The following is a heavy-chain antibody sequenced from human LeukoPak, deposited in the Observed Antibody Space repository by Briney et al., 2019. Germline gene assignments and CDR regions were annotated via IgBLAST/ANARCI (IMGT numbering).Heavy chain of an antibody. Sequence: GASVKVSCKASGYTFTSYGISWVRQAPGQGLEWMGWISAYNGNTNYAQKLQGRVTMTTDTSTSTAYMELRSLRSDDTAVYYCARAPYDFWSGNNWFDPWGQGTLATVSS. D-gene: IGHD3-3*01. CDR2: ISAYNGNT. V-gene: IGHV1-18*01. J-gene: IGHJ5*02. CDR1: GYTFTSYG. CDR3: ARAPYDFWSGNNWFDP.